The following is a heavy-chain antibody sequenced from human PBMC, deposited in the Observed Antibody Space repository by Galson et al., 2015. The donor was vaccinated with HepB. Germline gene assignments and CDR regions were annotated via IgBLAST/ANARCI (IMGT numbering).Heavy chain of an antibody. D-gene: IGHD2-2*01. Sequence: QSGAEVTKPGESLKISCKGSGYSFTSYWIGWVRQMPGKGLEWMGIIYPGDSDTRYSPSFQGQVTISADKSISTAYLQWSSLKASDTAMYYCARRPGYCSSTSCQDDAFDIWGQGTMVTVSS. CDR1: GYSFTSYW. V-gene: IGHV5-51*01. J-gene: IGHJ3*02. CDR3: ARRPGYCSSTSCQDDAFDI. CDR2: IYPGDSDT.